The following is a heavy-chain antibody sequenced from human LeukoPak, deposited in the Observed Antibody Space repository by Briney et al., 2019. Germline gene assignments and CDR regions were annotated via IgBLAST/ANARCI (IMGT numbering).Heavy chain of an antibody. Sequence: GGSLRLSCAASGLTFSSYAMSWVRQAPGKGLEWVSVIRGSGGGTYYADSVKGRFTISRDNSKNTVYLQMNSLRAEDTAVYYCVKARMPHCGTDCLESWGQGTLVTVSS. CDR2: IRGSGGGT. V-gene: IGHV3-23*01. D-gene: IGHD2-21*02. CDR1: GLTFSSYA. CDR3: VKARMPHCGTDCLES. J-gene: IGHJ4*02.